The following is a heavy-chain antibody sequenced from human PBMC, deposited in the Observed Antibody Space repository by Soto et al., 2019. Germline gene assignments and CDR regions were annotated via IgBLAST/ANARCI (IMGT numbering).Heavy chain of an antibody. J-gene: IGHJ4*02. Sequence: GGSLRLSCAASGFTFDDYAMHWVRQAPGKGLEWVSGISWNGGNIGYAVSVKDRFTISRDNAKNSLYLQMDSLRAEDMALYYCAKDYCSSTSCHSDHWGQGTLVTVSS. V-gene: IGHV3-9*03. D-gene: IGHD2-2*01. CDR1: GFTFDDYA. CDR2: ISWNGGNI. CDR3: AKDYCSSTSCHSDH.